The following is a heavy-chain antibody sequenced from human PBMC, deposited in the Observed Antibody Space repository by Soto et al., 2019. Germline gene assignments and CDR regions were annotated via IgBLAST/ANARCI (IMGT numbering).Heavy chain of an antibody. CDR1: GGTFSSYA. CDR3: ARERMTSVVTPAMDY. CDR2: IIPIFGTA. J-gene: IGHJ4*02. Sequence: QVQLVQSGAEVKKPGSSVKVSCKASGGTFSSYAISWVRQAPGQGLEWMGGIIPIFGTANYAQKFQGRVTITADESTSTAYMELRSLRSDDTAIYYCARERMTSVVTPAMDYWGQGTLITVSS. V-gene: IGHV1-69*01. D-gene: IGHD4-17*01.